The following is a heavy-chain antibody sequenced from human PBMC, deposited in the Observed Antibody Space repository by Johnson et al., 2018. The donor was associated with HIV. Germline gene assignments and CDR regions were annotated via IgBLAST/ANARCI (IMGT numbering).Heavy chain of an antibody. CDR2: ISYAGNNK. V-gene: IGHV3-30*03. CDR3: TTVRGAFDI. CDR1: GFTFSSYG. J-gene: IGHJ3*02. Sequence: QVQLVESGGGLVQPGRSLRLSCAASGFTFSSYGMHWVRQAPGKGLEWGAVISYAGNNKYYADSVKGRFTISSDDSKNTLYLQINSPKTDYTAVYYCTTVRGAFDIWGQGTMVTVSS. D-gene: IGHD3-16*01.